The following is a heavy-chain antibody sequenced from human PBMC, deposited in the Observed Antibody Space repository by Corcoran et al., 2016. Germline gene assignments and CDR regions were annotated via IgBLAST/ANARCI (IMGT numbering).Heavy chain of an antibody. CDR3: AKSEQWLVYFDY. D-gene: IGHD6-19*01. CDR1: GFTFSSYA. V-gene: IGHV3-23*01. CDR2: ISGSGGST. Sequence: EVQLLESGGGLVQPGGSLRLSCAASGFTFSSYAMSWVRQAPGKGLQWVSDISGSGGSTYYADSVKGRFTISRDNSKNTLYLQMNSLRAGDTAVYYCAKSEQWLVYFDYWGQGTLVTVSS. J-gene: IGHJ4*02.